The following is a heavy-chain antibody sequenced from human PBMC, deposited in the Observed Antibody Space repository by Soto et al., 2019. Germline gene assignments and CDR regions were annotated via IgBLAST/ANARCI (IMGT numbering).Heavy chain of an antibody. CDR1: GITFSGYV. Sequence: EVQLLESGGGLVQPWGSLRLSCAASGITFSGYVMNWVRQAPGKGLEWVSAISGSGDRTFYADSVKGRFTISRDNSKNTLYLQMNSLRDEDTAVYYCAKDRISRRDYYYGMDVWGQGTTVIVSS. V-gene: IGHV3-23*01. J-gene: IGHJ6*02. CDR2: ISGSGDRT. D-gene: IGHD3-3*02. CDR3: AKDRISRRDYYYGMDV.